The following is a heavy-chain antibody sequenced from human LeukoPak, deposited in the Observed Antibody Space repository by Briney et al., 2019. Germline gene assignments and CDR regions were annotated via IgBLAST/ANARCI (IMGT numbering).Heavy chain of an antibody. V-gene: IGHV4-4*07. CDR1: GGSISSYY. CDR3: ARGDLVTRRFDY. J-gene: IGHJ4*02. CDR2: IYTSGST. Sequence: SETLSLTCTVSGGSISSYYWSWIRQPAGKGLEWIGRIYTSGSTNYNPSLKSRVTMPVDTSKNQFSLKLSSVTAADTAVYYCARGDLVTRRFDYWGQGTLVTVSS. D-gene: IGHD4-23*01.